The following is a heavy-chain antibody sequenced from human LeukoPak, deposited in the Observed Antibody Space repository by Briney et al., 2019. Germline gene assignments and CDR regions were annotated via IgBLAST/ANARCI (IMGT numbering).Heavy chain of an antibody. Sequence: ASVTVSCKASGYTFTSYGISWVRQAPGQGLEWMGWISAYNGNTNYAQKLQGRVTMPTDTSTSTAYMELRSLRSADTAVYYCARNKGDFWSGYALVDYWGQGTLVTVSS. CDR2: ISAYNGNT. D-gene: IGHD3-3*01. V-gene: IGHV1-18*01. J-gene: IGHJ4*02. CDR1: GYTFTSYG. CDR3: ARNKGDFWSGYALVDY.